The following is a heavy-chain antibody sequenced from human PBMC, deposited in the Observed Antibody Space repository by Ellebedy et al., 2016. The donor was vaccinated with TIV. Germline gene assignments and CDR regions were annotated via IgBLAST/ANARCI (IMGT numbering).Heavy chain of an antibody. V-gene: IGHV3-23*01. CDR3: ARRVGGKAFDL. Sequence: GGSLRLSCAASGFTFSSYAMSWVRQAPGKGLEWVSSISAGGGSTYYADSVKGRFTISRDNSKNILYLEMNSLRAEDTAVYYCARRVGGKAFDLWGQGTMVTVSP. J-gene: IGHJ3*01. D-gene: IGHD1-26*01. CDR1: GFTFSSYA. CDR2: ISAGGGST.